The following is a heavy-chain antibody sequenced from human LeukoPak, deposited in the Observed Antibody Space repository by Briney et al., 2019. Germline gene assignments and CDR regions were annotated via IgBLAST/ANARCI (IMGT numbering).Heavy chain of an antibody. CDR3: ARKRGVGVDTNAFDI. Sequence: GASVKVSCKASGYTFSGYYMHWVRQAPAQGLEWMAWISPDSVEKKYAQKFQGRVTMTRDTSISTAYMELSRLTSDDTAVYYCARKRGVGVDTNAFDIWGQGTMVTVSS. CDR2: ISPDSVEK. D-gene: IGHD3-3*01. CDR1: GYTFSGYY. V-gene: IGHV1-2*02. J-gene: IGHJ3*02.